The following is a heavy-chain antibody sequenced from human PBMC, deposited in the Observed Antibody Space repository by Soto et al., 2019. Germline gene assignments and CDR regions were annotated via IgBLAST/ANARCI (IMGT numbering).Heavy chain of an antibody. V-gene: IGHV4-30-2*01. CDR2: IYHSGTT. D-gene: IGHD4-17*01. J-gene: IGHJ4*02. Sequence: SETLSLTCAVSGGSISSGGYSWSWLRQPPGKGWEWIGYIYHSGTTYYNPTLKRRATISDASPKNQSSLKLSYVTAAAPTTYYCARGLLYGDYVSSYFDYWGQGTLVTVSS. CDR1: GGSISSGGYS. CDR3: ARGLLYGDYVSSYFDY.